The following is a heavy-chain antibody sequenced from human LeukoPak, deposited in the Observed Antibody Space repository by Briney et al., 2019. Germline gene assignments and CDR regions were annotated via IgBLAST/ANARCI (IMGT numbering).Heavy chain of an antibody. CDR1: GFTFSSYA. CDR2: ISGNGGLT. D-gene: IGHD3-22*01. V-gene: IGHV3-23*01. CDR3: AKSAYYYDSSGYYSIDY. J-gene: IGHJ4*02. Sequence: PGGSLRLSCAASGFTFSSYAMSWVRQAPGKGLEWVSAISGNGGLTYYADSVKGRFTISRDNSKITLYLQMNSLRAEDTALYYCAKSAYYYDSSGYYSIDYWGQGTLVTVSS.